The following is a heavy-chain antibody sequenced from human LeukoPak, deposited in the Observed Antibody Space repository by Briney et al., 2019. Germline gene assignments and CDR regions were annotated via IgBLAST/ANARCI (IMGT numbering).Heavy chain of an antibody. V-gene: IGHV1-46*01. CDR1: GYTFTNYY. D-gene: IGHD3-10*01. J-gene: IGHJ6*02. CDR2: INPSGGTT. CDR3: ARGGYSESFYNPRSYGMDV. Sequence: ASVKVSCKASGYTFTNYYLHWVRRAPGQGLAWMGIINPSGGTTRYVEKFQGRVTMTRDTSASTVYMELSSLRSEDTVVYYCARGGYSESFYNPRSYGMDVWGQGTTVIVSS.